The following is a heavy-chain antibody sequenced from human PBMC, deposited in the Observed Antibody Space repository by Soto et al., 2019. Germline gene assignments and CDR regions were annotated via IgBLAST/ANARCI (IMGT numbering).Heavy chain of an antibody. V-gene: IGHV3-74*01. CDR2: IINDGSNT. D-gene: IGHD3-10*01. J-gene: IGHJ4*02. CDR1: GFTFSTYW. CDR3: ARGTRVGGFGELQY. Sequence: EVQLMESGGGLVQPGGSLRLSCAASGFTFSTYWMHWVRQAPGKGLAWVSRIINDGSNTNYADSVKGRFTISRDNAKNTLYLQMNSLRAEDTAVYYCARGTRVGGFGELQYWGQGALVTVSS.